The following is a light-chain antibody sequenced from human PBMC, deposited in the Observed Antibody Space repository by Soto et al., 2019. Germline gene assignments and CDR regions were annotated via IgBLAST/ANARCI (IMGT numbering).Light chain of an antibody. J-gene: IGLJ3*02. CDR3: QSYDSSLTDSRV. Sequence: QSVLTQSPSLSGAPGQRVIISCTGSSSNIGAGYDVHWYQQLPGAAPQLLIFDNNYRPSGVPDRFSGSKSGTSAYLAITGLQSEDEAHYYCQSYDSSLTDSRVFGGGTKVTVL. CDR1: SSNIGAGYD. V-gene: IGLV1-40*01. CDR2: DNN.